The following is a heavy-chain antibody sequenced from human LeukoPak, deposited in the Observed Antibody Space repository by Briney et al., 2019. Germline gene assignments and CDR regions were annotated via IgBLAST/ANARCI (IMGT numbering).Heavy chain of an antibody. CDR1: GFTFSSYW. CDR2: INSDGSST. CDR3: AREGTYYDILTGYYKYYYYGMDV. D-gene: IGHD3-9*01. Sequence: GGSLRLSCAASGFTFSSYWMRWVRHAPGKGLVWVSRINSDGSSTSYADSVKGRFTISRDNAKNTLYLQMNSLRAEDTAVYYCAREGTYYDILTGYYKYYYYGMDVWGQGTTVTVSS. J-gene: IGHJ6*02. V-gene: IGHV3-74*01.